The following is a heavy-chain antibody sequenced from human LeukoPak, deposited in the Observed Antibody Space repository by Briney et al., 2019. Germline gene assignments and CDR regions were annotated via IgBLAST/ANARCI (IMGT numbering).Heavy chain of an antibody. CDR2: ISYDGSNK. J-gene: IGHJ4*02. D-gene: IGHD4-17*01. CDR1: GFTFSSYA. Sequence: GGSPRLSCAASGFTFSSYAMHWVRQAPGKGLEWVAVISYDGSNKYYADSVKGRFTISRDNSKNTLYLQMNSLRAEDTAVYYCARANYGDYIPYFDYWGQGTLVTVSS. CDR3: ARANYGDYIPYFDY. V-gene: IGHV3-30*04.